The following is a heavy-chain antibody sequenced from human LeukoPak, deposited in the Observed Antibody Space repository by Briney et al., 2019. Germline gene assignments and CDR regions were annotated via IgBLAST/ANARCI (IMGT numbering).Heavy chain of an antibody. D-gene: IGHD2-2*01. CDR2: ISAYNGNT. CDR1: GYTFTSYG. V-gene: IGHV1-18*01. CDR3: ARRCSSTSCPEADYYYYGMDV. J-gene: IGHJ6*02. Sequence: GASVKVSCKASGYTFTSYGISWVRQAPGQGLEWMGWISAYNGNTNYAQKLQGRVTMTTDTSTSTAYMELRSLRSDDTAVYYCARRCSSTSCPEADYYYYGMDVWGQGTTVTVSS.